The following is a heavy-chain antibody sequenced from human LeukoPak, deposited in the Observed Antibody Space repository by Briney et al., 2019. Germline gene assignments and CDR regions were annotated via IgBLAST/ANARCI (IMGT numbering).Heavy chain of an antibody. CDR3: AKGGYSYGDFDY. V-gene: IGHV3-7*03. CDR1: GFTFSSYW. D-gene: IGHD5-18*01. CDR2: IKQDGSEK. Sequence: GGSLRLSCAASGFTFSSYWMSWVRQAPGKGLEWVADIKQDGSEKYYVDSVKGRFTISRDNSKNTLYLQMNSLRAEDTAVYYCAKGGYSYGDFDYWGQGTLVTVSS. J-gene: IGHJ4*02.